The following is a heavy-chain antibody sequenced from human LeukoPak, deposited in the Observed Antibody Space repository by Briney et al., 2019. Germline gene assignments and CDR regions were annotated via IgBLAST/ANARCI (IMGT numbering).Heavy chain of an antibody. V-gene: IGHV4-4*07. D-gene: IGHD5-12*01. CDR2: IYTSGST. J-gene: IGHJ6*03. CDR3: ARGKWLRSAYYYYYYMDV. CDR1: GYSISSGYY. Sequence: SETLSLTCTVSGYSISSGYYWSWIRQPAGKGLEWIGRIYTSGSTNYNPSLKSRVTMSVDTSKNQFSLKLSSVTAADTAVYYCARGKWLRSAYYYYYYMDVWGKGTTVTISS.